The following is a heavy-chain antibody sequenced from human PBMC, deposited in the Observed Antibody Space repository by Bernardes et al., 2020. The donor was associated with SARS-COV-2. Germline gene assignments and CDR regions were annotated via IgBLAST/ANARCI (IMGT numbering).Heavy chain of an antibody. CDR3: ARDLYYYDSSGYQQLNWYFDL. J-gene: IGHJ2*01. D-gene: IGHD3-22*01. CDR1: GFTFSSYT. V-gene: IGHV3-21*01. CDR2: ICTSSSYI. Sequence: GGSLRLSCAASGFTFSSYTMNWVRQAPGKGLEWISSICTSSSYISYSDSVKGRFTISRDNSKNTLYLQMNSLRAEDTAVYYCARDLYYYDSSGYQQLNWYFDLWGRGTLVTVSS.